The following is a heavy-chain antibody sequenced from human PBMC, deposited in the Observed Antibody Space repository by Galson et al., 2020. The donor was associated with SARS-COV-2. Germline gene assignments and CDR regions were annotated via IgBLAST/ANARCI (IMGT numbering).Heavy chain of an antibody. CDR3: ARVGTRSGWKYYFDY. J-gene: IGHJ4*02. D-gene: IGHD6-19*01. CDR2: INSDGSST. Sequence: GESLKISCAASGFTFSSSWMHWVRQAPGKGLGWVSRINSDGSSTSYADSVKGRSTISRDNAKNTLYLQMNSLRAEDTAVYYCARVGTRSGWKYYFDYWGQGTLVTVSS. V-gene: IGHV3-74*01. CDR1: GFTFSSSW.